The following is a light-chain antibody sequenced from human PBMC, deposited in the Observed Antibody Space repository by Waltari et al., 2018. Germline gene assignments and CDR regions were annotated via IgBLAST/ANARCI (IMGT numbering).Light chain of an antibody. CDR3: QQYYTTEPT. Sequence: DIVMTQSPDSLAVSLGERATIPCKSSQPILYSADNKNYLAWYQQKPGQPPKLLISWASTRESGVPDRFSGSGSRSDFTLTISSLQPEDVALYFCQQYYTTEPTFGQGTKV. CDR1: QPILYSADNKNY. V-gene: IGKV4-1*01. J-gene: IGKJ1*01. CDR2: WAS.